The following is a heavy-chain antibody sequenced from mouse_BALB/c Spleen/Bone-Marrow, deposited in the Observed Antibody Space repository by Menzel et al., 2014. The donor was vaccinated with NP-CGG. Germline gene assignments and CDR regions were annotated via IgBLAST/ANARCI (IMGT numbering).Heavy chain of an antibody. D-gene: IGHD1-1*01. Sequence: VQLQQSGPELVRPGVSVKLSCKGSGYTFTAYAMHWVKQSHAESLEWIELISTYSGNTHYNQDFKGKATMTVDRSSSTAYMELARLTSEDSAIYYCARNFYGRSYFDYWGQGTTLTVSS. V-gene: IGHV1-67*01. CDR3: ARNFYGRSYFDY. J-gene: IGHJ2*01. CDR1: GYTFTAYA. CDR2: ISTYSGNT.